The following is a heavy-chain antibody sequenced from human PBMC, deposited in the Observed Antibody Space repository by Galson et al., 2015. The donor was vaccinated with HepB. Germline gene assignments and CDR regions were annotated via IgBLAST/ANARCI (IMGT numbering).Heavy chain of an antibody. CDR1: GYSFSSHW. D-gene: IGHD3-16*01. Sequence: QFGAEVKKPGESLRISCKGSGYSFSSHWISWVRQMPGRGLEWMGRIDPSDSYSSYSPPFQGLVSISVDKSINTVSLHWNSLKASDTAKYFCARHATLGTGGWSGVLDVWGLGTLVTVSS. J-gene: IGHJ3*01. CDR2: IDPSDSYS. V-gene: IGHV5-10-1*01. CDR3: ARHATLGTGGWSGVLDV.